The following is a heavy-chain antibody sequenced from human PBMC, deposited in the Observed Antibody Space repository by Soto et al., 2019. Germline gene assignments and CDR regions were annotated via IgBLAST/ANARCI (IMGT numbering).Heavy chain of an antibody. Sequence: QLQLQESGSGLVKASQTLSLTCAVSGGSISSGGYSWSWIRQPPGKGLEWIGYIYHGSTYYNPSLKSRVTISRDRSKHQFSLKLSSVTAADTAVYYCASSGSRGIGAFDIWGQGTMVTVSS. CDR2: IYHGST. D-gene: IGHD3-22*01. CDR3: ASSGSRGIGAFDI. V-gene: IGHV4-30-2*01. J-gene: IGHJ3*02. CDR1: GGSISSGGYS.